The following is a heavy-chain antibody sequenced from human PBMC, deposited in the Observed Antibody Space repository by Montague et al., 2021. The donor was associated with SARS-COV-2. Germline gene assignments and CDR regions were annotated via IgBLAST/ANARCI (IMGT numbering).Heavy chain of an antibody. D-gene: IGHD6-13*01. J-gene: IGHJ6*02. Sequence: SETLSLTCAVYGGSFSGYYWSWLRQPPGKEPEWIGSIFFRGTTYSNPSLKSRVTTSVDTSKNQFSLKLSSVTAADTAVYYCARVGRQQLVRLSGMDVWGQGTTVTVSS. CDR1: GGSFSGYY. CDR3: ARVGRQQLVRLSGMDV. CDR2: IFFRGTT. V-gene: IGHV4-34*12.